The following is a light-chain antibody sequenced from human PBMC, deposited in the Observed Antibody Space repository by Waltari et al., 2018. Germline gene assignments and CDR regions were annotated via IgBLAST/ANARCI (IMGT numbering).Light chain of an antibody. CDR2: GAS. CDR3: QQYGSSPPKYT. Sequence: VLTQSPGPLSFSPGESATLSCSASQSVSSNYLGWYQQKPGQAPRLLIYGASNRATGVPDRFSGSGSGTAFTLTISRLEPEDFAVYYCQQYGSSPPKYTFGQGTKLEI. CDR1: QSVSSNY. J-gene: IGKJ2*01. V-gene: IGKV3-20*01.